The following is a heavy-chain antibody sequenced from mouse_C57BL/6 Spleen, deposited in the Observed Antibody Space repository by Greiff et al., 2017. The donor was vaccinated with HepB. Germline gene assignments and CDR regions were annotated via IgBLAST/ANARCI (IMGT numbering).Heavy chain of an antibody. CDR1: GYTFTDYE. J-gene: IGHJ2*01. V-gene: IGHV1-15*01. Sequence: QVQLKESGAELVRPGASVTLSCKASGYTFTDYEMHWVKQTPVHGLEWIGAIDPETGGTAYNQKFKGKAILTADKSSSTAYMELRSLTSEDSAVYYCTRWGYSGSTYYFDYWGQGTTLTVSS. D-gene: IGHD1-1*01. CDR2: IDPETGGT. CDR3: TRWGYSGSTYYFDY.